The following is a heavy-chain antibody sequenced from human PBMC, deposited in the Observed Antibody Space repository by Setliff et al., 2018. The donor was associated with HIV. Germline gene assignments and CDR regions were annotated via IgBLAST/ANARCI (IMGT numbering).Heavy chain of an antibody. D-gene: IGHD3-10*01. CDR2: INAGNGNT. J-gene: IGHJ4*02. Sequence: SVKVSCKASGYTFTSYAMHWVRQAPGQRLEWMGWINAGNGNTKYSQKFQGRVTITRDTSASTAYMELSSLRSEDTAVYYCARGSSGFRSGSYYNTFIDYWGQGTLVTVS. V-gene: IGHV1-3*01. CDR3: ARGSSGFRSGSYYNTFIDY. CDR1: GYTFTSYA.